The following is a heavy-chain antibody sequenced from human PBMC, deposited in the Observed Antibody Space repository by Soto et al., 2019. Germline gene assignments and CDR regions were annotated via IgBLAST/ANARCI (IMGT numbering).Heavy chain of an antibody. CDR3: ARVGDGYDERWDFDY. V-gene: IGHV1-18*01. CDR2: ISAYNGKT. Sequence: QVQLVQSGAEVKKPGASVKVSCKASGYTFTSYGISWVRQAPGQGLEWKGWISAYNGKTNYAQKLQGRVTMTTDTPTSTDYMELSSLGPDDTAVYYCARVGDGYDERWDFDYWGQGTLVTVSS. D-gene: IGHD5-12*01. J-gene: IGHJ4*02. CDR1: GYTFTSYG.